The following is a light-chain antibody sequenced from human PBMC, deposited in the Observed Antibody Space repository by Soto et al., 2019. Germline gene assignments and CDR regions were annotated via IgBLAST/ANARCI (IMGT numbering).Light chain of an antibody. CDR1: QSVSSK. CDR3: QQYNDWPPLT. V-gene: IGKV3-15*01. CDR2: GAS. Sequence: EIVMTQSPATLSVSPGERATLSCRASQSVSSKLAWYQQKPGQAPRLLIYGASTRATGIPARFSGSGSGTEFTLTISSLQSEDSAVYYCQQYNDWPPLTFGGGTKVEIK. J-gene: IGKJ4*01.